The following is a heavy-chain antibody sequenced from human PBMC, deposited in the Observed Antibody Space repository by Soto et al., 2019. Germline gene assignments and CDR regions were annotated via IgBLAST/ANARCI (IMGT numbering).Heavy chain of an antibody. CDR3: VEGWNDF. CDR1: GFMFSSAW. D-gene: IGHD1-1*01. J-gene: IGHJ4*02. Sequence: EVQVVESGGDLVEPGGSLRLSCVTSGFMFSSAWMSWVRQGPGKGLEWVARIKSKNDGGAADYAAPVNGRFSISRDDSTRTVYLQMNSLRAEDTALYYCVEGWNDFWGQGTLVTVSS. CDR2: IKSKNDGGAA. V-gene: IGHV3-15*01.